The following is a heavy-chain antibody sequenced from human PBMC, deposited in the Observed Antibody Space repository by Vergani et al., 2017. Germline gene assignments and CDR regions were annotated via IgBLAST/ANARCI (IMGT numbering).Heavy chain of an antibody. CDR1: LFTFXXXX. D-gene: IGHD5-18*01. CDR2: ISYHVSNK. Sequence: QVQLVESGGGVVPPRTSLSLSSLPPLFTFXXXXXLXLPPPXPPPXDRVAVISYHVSNKYYADSVKGRFTISRDNSKNTLYLQMNSLRAEDTSVYYCAKEHWGDSYGYNYYYYYGMDVWGQGTTVTVSS. V-gene: IGHV3-30*18. CDR3: AKEHWGDSYGYNYYYYYGMDV. J-gene: IGHJ6*02.